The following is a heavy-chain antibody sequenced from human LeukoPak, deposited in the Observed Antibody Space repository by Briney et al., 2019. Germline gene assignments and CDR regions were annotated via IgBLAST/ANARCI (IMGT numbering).Heavy chain of an antibody. Sequence: GSLRLSCAASGFTFSSCAMSWVRQAPGKGLEWVSLTSYADSVKGRFTLSRDNSNNTLYLQMNSLRAEDTGLYYCASAREYCSGSNCYDYFQHWGQGTLVTVSS. J-gene: IGHJ1*01. CDR2: T. CDR3: ASAREYCSGSNCYDYFQH. D-gene: IGHD2-15*01. CDR1: GFTFSSCA. V-gene: IGHV3-23*01.